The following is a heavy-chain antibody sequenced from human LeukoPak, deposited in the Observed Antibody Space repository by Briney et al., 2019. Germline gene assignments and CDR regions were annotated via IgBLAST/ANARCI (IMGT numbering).Heavy chain of an antibody. J-gene: IGHJ5*02. V-gene: IGHV4-34*01. CDR3: ARGISSCSSTSCYFSPISRRVWFDP. Sequence: PSETLSLTCTVSGGSISSYYWSWIRQPPGKGLEWIGEINHSGSTNYNPSLKSRVTISVDTSKNQFSLKLSSVTAADTAVYYCARGISSCSSTSCYFSPISRRVWFDPWGQGTLVTVSS. CDR1: GGSISSYY. D-gene: IGHD2-2*01. CDR2: INHSGST.